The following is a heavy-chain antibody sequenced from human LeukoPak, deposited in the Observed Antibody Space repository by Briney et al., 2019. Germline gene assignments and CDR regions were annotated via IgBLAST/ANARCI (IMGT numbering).Heavy chain of an antibody. CDR3: ARWYSSGWAFDY. CDR1: GGTISSYY. Sequence: SETLSLTCTVSGGTISSYYWNWIRQPPGKGLEWIGYVHYSGSTKYNPSRKSRVTISVDTSKNQFSLKLSSVIAADTAVYYCARWYSSGWAFDYWGQGTLVTVSS. V-gene: IGHV4-59*08. J-gene: IGHJ4*02. D-gene: IGHD6-19*01. CDR2: VHYSGST.